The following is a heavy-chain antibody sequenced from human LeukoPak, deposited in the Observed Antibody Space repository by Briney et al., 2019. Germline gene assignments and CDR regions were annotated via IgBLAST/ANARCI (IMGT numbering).Heavy chain of an antibody. V-gene: IGHV4-59*08. CDR2: VDHTGST. Sequence: SETLSLTCSVSDDSITMYYWTWIRQPPGKGLEWIGYVDHTGSTNFNPSLNGRVSISRDTTKNLFSLKLSSVTAADTAVYYCARMYYYDSSGYYFDYWGQGTLVTVSP. J-gene: IGHJ4*02. CDR1: DDSITMYY. D-gene: IGHD3-22*01. CDR3: ARMYYYDSSGYYFDY.